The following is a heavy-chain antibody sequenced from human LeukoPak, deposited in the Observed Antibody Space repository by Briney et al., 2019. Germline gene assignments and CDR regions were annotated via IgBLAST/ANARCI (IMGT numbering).Heavy chain of an antibody. J-gene: IGHJ4*02. Sequence: SQTLSLTCAISGDSVSSNSAAWTWIRQSPSRGLEWLGRTYYRSKWYNDYAVSVKGRITINPDTSKNQFSLLLNSVTPEDTAVYYCAKGGRAAGLDYWGQGTLATVSS. D-gene: IGHD6-13*01. CDR1: GDSVSSNSAA. V-gene: IGHV6-1*01. CDR3: AKGGRAAGLDY. CDR2: TYYRSKWYN.